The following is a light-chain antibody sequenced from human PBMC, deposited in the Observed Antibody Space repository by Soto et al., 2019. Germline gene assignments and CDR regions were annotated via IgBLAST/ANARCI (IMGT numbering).Light chain of an antibody. V-gene: IGKV3-20*01. J-gene: IGKJ4*01. CDR3: QQYGSSPLT. CDR2: GAS. Sequence: EIVLTQSPGTLSLSPGAGATLSCRASQSVSSSYLAWYQQKPGQAPRLLIYGASTRATGIPYRFSGSGSGTDFTLTISRLEPEDFAVYFCQQYGSSPLTFGGGTKVDIK. CDR1: QSVSSSY.